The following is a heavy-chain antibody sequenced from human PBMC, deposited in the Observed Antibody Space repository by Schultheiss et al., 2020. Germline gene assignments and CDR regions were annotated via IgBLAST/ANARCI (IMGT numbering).Heavy chain of an antibody. V-gene: IGHV1-18*01. CDR2: ISAYNGNT. CDR1: GYTFTSYG. J-gene: IGHJ4*02. D-gene: IGHD3-16*01. CDR3: ARVDPVNYDYIWGS. Sequence: ASVKVSCKASGYTFTSYGISWVRQAPGQGLEWMGWISAYNGNTNYAQKLQGRVTMTTDTSTSTAYMELRSLRSDDTAVYYCARVDPVNYDYIWGSWGQGTLVTVSS.